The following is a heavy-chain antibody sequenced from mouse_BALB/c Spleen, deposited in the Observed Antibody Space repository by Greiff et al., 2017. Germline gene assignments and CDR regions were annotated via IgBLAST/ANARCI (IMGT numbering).Heavy chain of an antibody. Sequence: EVKLMESGGGLVKPGGSLKLSCAASGFAFSDYYMYWVRQTPEKRLEWVATISDGGSYTYYPDSVKGRFTISRDNAKNNLYLQMSSLKSEDTAMYYCARGEDWYFDVWGAGTTVTVSS. CDR2: ISDGGSYT. V-gene: IGHV5-4*02. CDR1: GFAFSDYY. J-gene: IGHJ1*01. CDR3: ARGEDWYFDV.